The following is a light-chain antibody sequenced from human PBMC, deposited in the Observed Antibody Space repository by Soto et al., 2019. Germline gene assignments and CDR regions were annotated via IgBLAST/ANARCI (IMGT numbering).Light chain of an antibody. Sequence: DIQMPQSPSSLSASVGDRVTITCQASQDISNYLNWYQQKPGKAPKLLIYDASNLETGVPSRFSGSGSGTDFTFTISSLQPEDIATYYCQQYDNLPLPFGGGTKVEIK. CDR3: QQYDNLPLP. CDR1: QDISNY. V-gene: IGKV1-33*01. J-gene: IGKJ4*01. CDR2: DAS.